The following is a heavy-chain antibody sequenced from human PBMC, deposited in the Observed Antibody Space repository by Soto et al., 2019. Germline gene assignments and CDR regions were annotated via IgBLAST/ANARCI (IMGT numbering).Heavy chain of an antibody. CDR2: INPNTGGT. J-gene: IGHJ5*02. V-gene: IGHV1-2*04. D-gene: IGHD5-12*01. CDR1: GYTFTGYY. CDR3: ARAFTPGYTSSFDP. Sequence: GASVKVSCKASGYTFTGYYMHWVRQAPGQGLEWMGWINPNTGGTHYVQKFQGWVTMTRDTSISTAYMELNRLRPDDTAVYYCARAFTPGYTSSFDPWGQGTLVTVSS.